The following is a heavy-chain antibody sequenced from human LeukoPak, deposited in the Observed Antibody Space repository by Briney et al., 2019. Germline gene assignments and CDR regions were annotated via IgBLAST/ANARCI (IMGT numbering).Heavy chain of an antibody. Sequence: GGSLRLSCAASGFTFSSYAMSWVRQAPGKGLEWVSAISGSGGSTYYADSVKGRFTISRDNSKNTLYLQMNSLRAEDTAVYYCAKVTHDSSGYYLDYWGQGTLVTVSS. J-gene: IGHJ4*02. CDR3: AKVTHDSSGYYLDY. CDR1: GFTFSSYA. D-gene: IGHD3-22*01. V-gene: IGHV3-23*01. CDR2: ISGSGGST.